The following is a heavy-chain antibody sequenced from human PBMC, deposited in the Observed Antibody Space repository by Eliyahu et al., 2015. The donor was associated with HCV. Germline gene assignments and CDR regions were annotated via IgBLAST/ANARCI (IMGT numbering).Heavy chain of an antibody. D-gene: IGHD6-19*01. CDR3: ATLQWLVPGNAFDI. V-gene: IGHV1-24*01. CDR1: GYTLTELS. J-gene: IGHJ3*02. CDR2: FXPEDGET. Sequence: QVQLVQSGAEVKKPGASVKVSCXVSGYTLTELSMXWVRQAPGKGLEWMGGFXPEDGETIYAQKFQGRVTMTEDTSTDTAYMELSSLRSEDTAVYYCATLQWLVPGNAFDIWGQGTMVTVSS.